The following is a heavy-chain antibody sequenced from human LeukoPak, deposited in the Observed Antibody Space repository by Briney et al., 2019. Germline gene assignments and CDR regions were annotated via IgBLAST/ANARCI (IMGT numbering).Heavy chain of an antibody. CDR1: GGTFSSYA. V-gene: IGHV1-69*13. Sequence: ASVKVSCKASGGTFSSYAISWVRQAPGQGLEWMGGIIPIFGTANYAQKFQGRVTITADESTSTAYMELSSLRSEDTAVYYCARGPFGGEYLVDYWGQGTLVTVSS. J-gene: IGHJ4*02. D-gene: IGHD3-16*01. CDR2: IIPIFGTA. CDR3: ARGPFGGEYLVDY.